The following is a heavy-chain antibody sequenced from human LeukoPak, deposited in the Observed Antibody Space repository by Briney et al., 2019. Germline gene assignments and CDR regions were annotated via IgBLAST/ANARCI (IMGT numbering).Heavy chain of an antibody. J-gene: IGHJ6*02. CDR1: GFTFSSYA. Sequence: PGGSLRLSCAASGFTFSSYAMSWVRQAPGKGLEWVSAISGSGGSTYYADSVKGRFTISRDNSKNTLYLQMNSLRAEDAAVYYCAMLNSGSHSYNGMDVWGQGTTVTVSS. V-gene: IGHV3-23*01. CDR3: AMLNSGSHSYNGMDV. D-gene: IGHD1-26*01. CDR2: ISGSGGST.